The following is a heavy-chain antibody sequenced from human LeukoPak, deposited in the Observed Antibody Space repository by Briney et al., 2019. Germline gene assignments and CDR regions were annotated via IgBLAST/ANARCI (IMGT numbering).Heavy chain of an antibody. J-gene: IGHJ3*02. D-gene: IGHD3-3*01. CDR3: ARIRSGPRSFDI. V-gene: IGHV1-2*02. CDR2: INPNSGGT. CDR1: GYTFTGYY. Sequence: ASVKVPCKASGYTFTGYYMHWVRQAPGQGLEWMGWINPNSGGTNYAQKFQGRVTMTRDTSISTAYMELSRLRSDGTAVYYCARIRSGPRSFDIWGQGTMVTVSS.